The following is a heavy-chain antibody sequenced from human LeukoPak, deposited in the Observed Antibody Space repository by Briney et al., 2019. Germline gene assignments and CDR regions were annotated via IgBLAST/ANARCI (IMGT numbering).Heavy chain of an antibody. V-gene: IGHV3-23*01. CDR1: GFTFDDYA. Sequence: GGSLRLSCAASGFTFDDYAMHWVRQAPGKGLEWVSAISGSGGSTYYADSVKGRFTISRDNSKNTLYLQMNSLRAEDAAVYYCAKGRDLLRFDPWGQGTLVTVSS. CDR3: AKGRDLLRFDP. J-gene: IGHJ5*02. CDR2: ISGSGGST. D-gene: IGHD3-9*01.